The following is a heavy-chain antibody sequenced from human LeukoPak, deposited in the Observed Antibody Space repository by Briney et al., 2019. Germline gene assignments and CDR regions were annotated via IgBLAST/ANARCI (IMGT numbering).Heavy chain of an antibody. CDR1: GGTFSSYA. CDR2: IIPILGIA. CDR3: ARERRDIVVVPADGFDP. D-gene: IGHD2-2*01. Sequence: SVTVSCTASGGTFSSYAISWVRQAPGQGLEWMGRIIPILGIANYAQKFQGRVTITADKSTSTAYMELSSLRSEDTAVYYCARERRDIVVVPADGFDPWGQGTLVTVSS. V-gene: IGHV1-69*04. J-gene: IGHJ5*02.